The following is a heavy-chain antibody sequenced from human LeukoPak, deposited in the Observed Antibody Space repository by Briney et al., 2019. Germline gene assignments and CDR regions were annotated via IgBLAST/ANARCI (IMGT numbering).Heavy chain of an antibody. CDR2: IYHSGST. V-gene: IGHV4-38-2*01. CDR1: GYSISSGYY. D-gene: IGHD3-10*01. CDR3: ASGGSGAFDI. Sequence: SETLSLTCAVSGYSISSGYYWGWIRQPPGKGLEWIGSIYHSGSTYYNPSLKSRVTTSVDTSKNQFSLKLSSVTAADTAVYYCASGGSGAFDIWGQGTMVTVSS. J-gene: IGHJ3*02.